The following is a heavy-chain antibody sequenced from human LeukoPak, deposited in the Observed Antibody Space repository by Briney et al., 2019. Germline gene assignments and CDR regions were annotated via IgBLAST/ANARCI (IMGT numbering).Heavy chain of an antibody. CDR1: GYSLGGGYY. D-gene: IGHD4-23*01. V-gene: IGHV4-38-2*01. Sequence: PESMSLACAVSGYSLGGGYYWCWIRQPPGKGLEGIGSIYHSGSTYYNPSLKSRVTITVDTSKNQFSLKLSSVTAADTAVYYCARSSPPYTVVTTEVAFDIWGQGTMVTVSS. CDR3: ARSSPPYTVVTTEVAFDI. J-gene: IGHJ3*02. CDR2: IYHSGST.